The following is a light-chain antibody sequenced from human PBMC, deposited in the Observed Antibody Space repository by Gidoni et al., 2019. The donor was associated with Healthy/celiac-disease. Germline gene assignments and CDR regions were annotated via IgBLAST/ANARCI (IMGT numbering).Light chain of an antibody. CDR3: QQYFTSPWT. J-gene: IGKJ1*01. Sequence: DIVMTQSPDSLTVSLGESASINCKSRQTILYNSNNKNYLAWYQQKPGQPPRLLIYWASTRESGVPDRFSGSGSGTDFTLTISSLQAEDVAVYYCQQYFTSPWTFGQGTKVEIK. V-gene: IGKV4-1*01. CDR1: QTILYNSNNKNY. CDR2: WAS.